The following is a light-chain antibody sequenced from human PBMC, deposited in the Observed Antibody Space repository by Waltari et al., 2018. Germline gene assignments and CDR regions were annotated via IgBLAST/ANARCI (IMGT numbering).Light chain of an antibody. V-gene: IGKV3-15*01. CDR1: QGVSSH. CDR2: GAS. J-gene: IGKJ1*01. CDR3: QHYFNWPRT. Sequence: EIVMTQSPAILSESPGESATLSCRASQGVSSHLAWYQQKPGQAPRLLIYGASTRATGVPVRFSGSGSGTEFTLTISSLQSEDFAAYYCQHYFNWPRTFGQGTKVEVK.